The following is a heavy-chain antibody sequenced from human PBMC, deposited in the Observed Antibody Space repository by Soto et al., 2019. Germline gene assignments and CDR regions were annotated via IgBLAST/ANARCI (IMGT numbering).Heavy chain of an antibody. CDR1: GFTFSSYA. CDR3: ARDKQWLVESAEYFQH. V-gene: IGHV3-30-3*01. CDR2: ISYDGSNK. D-gene: IGHD6-19*01. Sequence: GGSLRLSCAASGFTFSSYAMHWVRQAPGKGLEWVAVISYDGSNKYYADSVKGRFTISRDNSKNTLYLQMNSLRAEDTAVYYCARDKQWLVESAEYFQHWGQGTLVTVSS. J-gene: IGHJ1*01.